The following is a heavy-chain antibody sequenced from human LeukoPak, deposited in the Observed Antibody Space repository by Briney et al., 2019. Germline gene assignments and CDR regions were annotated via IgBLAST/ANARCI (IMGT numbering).Heavy chain of an antibody. CDR1: GGSISSGGYS. CDR2: IYYTGST. V-gene: IGHV4-30-2*01. CDR3: ARTYYDVLTGHSPYHFDY. Sequence: SQTLSLTCAVSGGSISSGGYSWSWIRQPPGKGLEWIGYIYYTGSTDYNPSLKSRVTISVDRSKNQFSLKLSSVTAADTAVYYCARTYYDVLTGHSPYHFDYWGQGTLVTVSS. D-gene: IGHD3-9*01. J-gene: IGHJ4*02.